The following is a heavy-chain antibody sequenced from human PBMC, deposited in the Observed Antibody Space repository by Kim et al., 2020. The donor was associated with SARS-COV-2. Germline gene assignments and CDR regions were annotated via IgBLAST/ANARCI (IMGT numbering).Heavy chain of an antibody. Sequence: GGSLRLSCAASGFTFSNAWMSWVRQAPGKGLEWVGRIKSKTDGGTTDYAAPVKGRFTISRDDSKNTLYLQINSLKTEDTAVYYCTTGPWFGDYGMDVWGQGTTVTVSS. CDR1: GFTFSNAW. CDR2: IKSKTDGGTT. CDR3: TTGPWFGDYGMDV. J-gene: IGHJ6*02. V-gene: IGHV3-15*01. D-gene: IGHD3-10*01.